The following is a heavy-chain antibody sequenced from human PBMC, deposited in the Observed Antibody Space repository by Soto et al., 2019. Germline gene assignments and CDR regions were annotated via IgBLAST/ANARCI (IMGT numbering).Heavy chain of an antibody. J-gene: IGHJ4*02. CDR1: GYTFTSYG. Sequence: QVQLVQSGAEVKKPGASVKVSCKASGYTFTSYGISWVRQAPGQGLEWMGWINAYNGNTNYAQKRQGRVTMTTDTSTGTAYMGLRSLGSDDTAVYYCARDAPPFGYWGQGTLVTVSS. D-gene: IGHD3-10*01. CDR2: INAYNGNT. V-gene: IGHV1-18*01. CDR3: ARDAPPFGY.